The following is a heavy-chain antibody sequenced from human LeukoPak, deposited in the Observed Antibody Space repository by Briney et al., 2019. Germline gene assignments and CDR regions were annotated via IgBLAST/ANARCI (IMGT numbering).Heavy chain of an antibody. D-gene: IGHD2-2*01. CDR3: ARDRVVVVPAAIPANWFDP. CDR1: GGSISSSSYY. V-gene: IGHV4-39*07. CDR2: IYYSGST. Sequence: SETLSLTCTVSGGSISSSSYYWGWIRQPPGKGLEWIGSIYYSGSTYYNPSLKSRVTISVDTSKNQFSLKLSSVTAADTAVYYCARDRVVVVPAAIPANWFDPWGQGTLVTVSS. J-gene: IGHJ5*02.